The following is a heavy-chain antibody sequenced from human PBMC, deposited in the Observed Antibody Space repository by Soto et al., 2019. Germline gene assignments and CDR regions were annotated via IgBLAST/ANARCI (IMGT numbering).Heavy chain of an antibody. CDR2: IYYSGST. CDR3: ARWLGYGPHFDY. CDR1: GGSISSGDYY. V-gene: IGHV4-30-4*01. Sequence: QVQLQESGPGLVKPSQTLSLTCTVSGGSISSGDYYWSWIRQPPGKGLEWIGYIYYSGSTYYNPSPXSGXTISVDTSKNQFSLKLSSVTAAATAVYYCARWLGYGPHFDYWGQGTLVTVSS. D-gene: IGHD5-12*01. J-gene: IGHJ4*02.